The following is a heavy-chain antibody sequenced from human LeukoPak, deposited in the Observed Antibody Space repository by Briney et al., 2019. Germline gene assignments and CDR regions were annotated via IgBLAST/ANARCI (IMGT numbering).Heavy chain of an antibody. CDR2: ISSSSSYI. CDR3: AELGITMIGGV. Sequence: PGGSLRLSCAASGFTFSRHSINWVRQAPGKGLEWVSSISSSSSYIYYADSVKGRFTISRDNAKNSLYLQMNSLRAEDTAVYYCAELGITMIGGVWGKGTTVIISS. CDR1: GFTFSRHS. J-gene: IGHJ6*04. D-gene: IGHD3-10*02. V-gene: IGHV3-21*01.